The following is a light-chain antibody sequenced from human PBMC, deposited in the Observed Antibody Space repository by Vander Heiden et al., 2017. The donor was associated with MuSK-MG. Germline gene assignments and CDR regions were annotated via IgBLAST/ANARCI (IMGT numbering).Light chain of an antibody. CDR2: GKN. Sequence: SVLAQPPSVSGAPGQRVTISCTGTNSNIGAGYDVHWYQQFPGTAPKLLIYGKNNRPSGVPDRFSASKSDTSASLAISGLQADDEADYYCQSYDTAWSGALFGGGTKLTVL. V-gene: IGLV1-40*01. CDR3: QSYDTAWSGAL. J-gene: IGLJ3*02. CDR1: NSNIGAGYD.